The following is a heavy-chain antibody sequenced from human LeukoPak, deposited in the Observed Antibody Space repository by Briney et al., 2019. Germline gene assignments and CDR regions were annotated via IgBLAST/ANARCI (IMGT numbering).Heavy chain of an antibody. J-gene: IGHJ4*02. CDR1: GFTFSSYA. CDR3: AKHSYYDYVWGSYRQCYFDY. Sequence: PGGSLRLSCAASGFTFSSYAMSWVRQAPGKGLEWVSAISGSGGTTYYADSVKGRFTISRDNSKNTLYLQMNSLRAEDTAVYYCAKHSYYDYVWGSYRQCYFDYWGQGTLVTVSS. CDR2: ISGSGGTT. V-gene: IGHV3-23*01. D-gene: IGHD3-16*02.